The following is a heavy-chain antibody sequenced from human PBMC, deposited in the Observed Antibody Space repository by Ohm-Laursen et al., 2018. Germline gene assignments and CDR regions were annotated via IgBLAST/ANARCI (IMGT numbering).Heavy chain of an antibody. V-gene: IGHV3-33*01. J-gene: IGHJ4*02. CDR2: IWYDGSNQ. D-gene: IGHD1-7*01. CDR1: RFTFSSYS. Sequence: SLRLSCAATRFTFSSYSMHWVRQAPGKGPEWVAVIWYDGSNQYYADSVKGRFTISRDNSQNTLYLQMNSLKTEDTAMYYCTTWDSLGGTKGGFDYWGQGTLVTVSS. CDR3: TTWDSLGGTKGGFDY.